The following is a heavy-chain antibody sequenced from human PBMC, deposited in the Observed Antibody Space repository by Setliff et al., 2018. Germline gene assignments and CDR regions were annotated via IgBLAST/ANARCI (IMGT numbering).Heavy chain of an antibody. Sequence: PSETLSLTCDVSSYSISRGYYWGWIRQAPGKGLEFIGSIYHGGNIVYNPSLESRVTISADTSKNQFSLTLTSVTAADTAVYYCARAPPPWLQSLGGDCWGQGTLVTVSS. J-gene: IGHJ4*02. CDR1: SYSISRGYY. V-gene: IGHV4-38-2*01. CDR2: IYHGGNI. CDR3: ARAPPPWLQSLGGDC. D-gene: IGHD5-12*01.